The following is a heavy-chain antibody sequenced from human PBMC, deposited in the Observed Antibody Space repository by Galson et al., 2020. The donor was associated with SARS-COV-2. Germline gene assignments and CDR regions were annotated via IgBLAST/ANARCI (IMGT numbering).Heavy chain of an antibody. V-gene: IGHV4-34*01. CDR2: INIGGNT. Sequence: SEPSLTCAVYGGSFSGYSWTWIRQPPGKGLEWIGEINIGGNTNYSPSLRSRVTVSVDTSKNQFSLKLRAVTAADTARYYCARGHRGVVPSPVLGLGPFYSYFYMDVWDRGTTVTVSS. D-gene: IGHD3-10*01. CDR3: ARGHRGVVPSPVLGLGPFYSYFYMDV. CDR1: GGSFSGYS. J-gene: IGHJ6*03.